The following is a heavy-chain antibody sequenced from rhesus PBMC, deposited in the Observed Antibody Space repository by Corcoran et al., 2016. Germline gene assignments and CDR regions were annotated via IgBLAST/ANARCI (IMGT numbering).Heavy chain of an antibody. CDR3: ARALAGTVRGAFDF. Sequence: QVQLQESGPGLVKPSETLSLTCAVSCGSISSSNWWSWIRQPPGTGLEWIGGIYSNSESTNYNPSLKNRVTISKDTSKNQFSLKLTSVTAADTAVYYCARALAGTVRGAFDFWGQGLRVTVSS. V-gene: IGHV4S12*01. J-gene: IGHJ3*01. CDR2: IYSNSEST. CDR1: CGSISSSNW. D-gene: IGHD5-24*01.